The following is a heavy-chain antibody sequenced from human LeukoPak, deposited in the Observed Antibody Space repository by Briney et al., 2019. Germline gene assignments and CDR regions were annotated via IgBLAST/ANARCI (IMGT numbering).Heavy chain of an antibody. CDR1: GDSISTSSYY. Sequence: PSETLSLTCTVSGDSISTSSYYWGWIRQPPGKGLEWLGSIYYSGSTYYNPSLKSRVTISVDTSKNQFSLKLSSVTAADTAVYYCARGYGETSTRWGQGTLVTVSS. CDR3: ARGYGETSTR. D-gene: IGHD4-17*01. J-gene: IGHJ4*02. V-gene: IGHV4-39*07. CDR2: IYYSGST.